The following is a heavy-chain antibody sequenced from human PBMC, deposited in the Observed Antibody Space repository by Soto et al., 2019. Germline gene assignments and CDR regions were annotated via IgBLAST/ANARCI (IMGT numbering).Heavy chain of an antibody. V-gene: IGHV3-21*06. J-gene: IGHJ6*02. CDR3: ARVHLVRTSSYYCGMDV. CDR2: ISGSGKDT. D-gene: IGHD6-6*01. Sequence: AWWSLRLSCSTSVFTFTNHRMNWFRQAPGKGLEWVASISGSGKDTFYRDSVKGRFTISRDNAESSLVLQMNSLTVDDTAVYHCARVHLVRTSSYYCGMDVWGPGTTVTVSS. CDR1: VFTFTNHR.